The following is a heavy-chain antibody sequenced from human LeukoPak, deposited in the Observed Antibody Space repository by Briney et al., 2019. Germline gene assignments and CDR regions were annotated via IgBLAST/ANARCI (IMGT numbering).Heavy chain of an antibody. J-gene: IGHJ5*02. CDR3: AKNGGTRSSWYLDWFDP. D-gene: IGHD6-13*01. V-gene: IGHV3-23*01. CDR1: GFTFSSYA. Sequence: PGGSLRLFCAASGFTFSSYAMSWVRQAPGKGLEWVSAISGSGGSTYYADSVKGRFTISRDNSKNTLYLQMNSLRAEDTAVYYCAKNGGTRSSWYLDWFDPWGQGTLVTVSS. CDR2: ISGSGGST.